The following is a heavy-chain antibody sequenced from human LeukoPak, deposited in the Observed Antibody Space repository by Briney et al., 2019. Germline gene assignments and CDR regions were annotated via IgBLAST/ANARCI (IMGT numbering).Heavy chain of an antibody. V-gene: IGHV3-53*01. CDR3: AKGIYYYDSSGYYFDY. CDR1: GFTVSSNY. D-gene: IGHD3-22*01. Sequence: GGSLRLSCAASGFTVSSNYMSWVRQAPGKGLEWVSVIYSGGSTYYADSVKGRFTISRDNSKNTLYLQMNSLRAEDTAVYYCAKGIYYYDSSGYYFDYWGQGTLVTVSS. CDR2: IYSGGST. J-gene: IGHJ4*02.